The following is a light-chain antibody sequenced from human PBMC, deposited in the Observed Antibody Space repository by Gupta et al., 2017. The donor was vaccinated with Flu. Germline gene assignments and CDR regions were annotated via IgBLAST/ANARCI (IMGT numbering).Light chain of an antibody. V-gene: IGLV2-11*01. CDR1: ADSVSHFDS. J-gene: IGLJ3*02. Sequence: QSPLTQPRSVSGSPGQSVTMSCLGAADSVSHFDSLSWYHQRPGKAPQLIISHLNQRPAGVSARLSASKSGHTAFLTISGLQFDDEGDYYCCLLVGGSGHWIFGAGTKVTVL. CDR3: CLLVGGSGHWI. CDR2: HLN.